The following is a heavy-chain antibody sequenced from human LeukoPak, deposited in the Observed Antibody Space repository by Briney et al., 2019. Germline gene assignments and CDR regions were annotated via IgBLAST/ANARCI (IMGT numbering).Heavy chain of an antibody. V-gene: IGHV4-59*01. CDR2: IYYSGST. CDR3: AITMIVVVITGLFDY. D-gene: IGHD3-22*01. CDR1: GGSISSYY. Sequence: SETLSLTCTVSGGSISSYYWRWLRQPPGKGLEWIGYIYYSGSTNYNPSLKSRVTISVDTSKNQFSLKLSSVTAADTAVYYSAITMIVVVITGLFDYWGQGTLVTVSS. J-gene: IGHJ4*02.